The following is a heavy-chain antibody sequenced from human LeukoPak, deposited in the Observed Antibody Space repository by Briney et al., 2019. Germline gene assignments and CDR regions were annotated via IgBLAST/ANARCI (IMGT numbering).Heavy chain of an antibody. J-gene: IGHJ6*02. CDR3: TTRFLRGNFYCYYGMDV. CDR1: GFTFSNAW. Sequence: GGSLRLSCAASGFTFSNAWMNWVRQAPGKGLEWVGRIKSKTDGGTTDYAAPVKGRFTISRDDSKNTLYLQMNSLKTEDTAVYYCTTRFLRGNFYCYYGMDVWGQGTTVTVSS. CDR2: IKSKTDGGTT. D-gene: IGHD3-10*01. V-gene: IGHV3-15*07.